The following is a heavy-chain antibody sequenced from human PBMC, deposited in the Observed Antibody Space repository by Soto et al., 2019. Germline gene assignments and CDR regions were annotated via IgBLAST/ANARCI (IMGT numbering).Heavy chain of an antibody. Sequence: SETLSLTCTVSGGSISSYYWSWIRQPPGKGLEWIGYIYYSGSTNYNPSPKSRVTISVDTSKNQFSLKLSSVTAADTAVYYCARADIAVAGFDYWGQGTLVTVSS. CDR2: IYYSGST. D-gene: IGHD6-19*01. CDR1: GGSISSYY. V-gene: IGHV4-59*01. J-gene: IGHJ4*02. CDR3: ARADIAVAGFDY.